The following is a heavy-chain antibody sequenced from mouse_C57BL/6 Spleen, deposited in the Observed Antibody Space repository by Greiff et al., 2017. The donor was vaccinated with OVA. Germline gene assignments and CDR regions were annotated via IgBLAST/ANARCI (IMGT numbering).Heavy chain of an antibody. J-gene: IGHJ3*01. D-gene: IGHD2-3*01. V-gene: IGHV14-1*01. Sequence: VQLQQSGAELVRPGASVKLSCTASGFNIKDYYMHWVKQRPEQGLEWIGRIDPEDGDTAYAPKFQGKATMTADTSSNTAYLQLSSLTSEDTAVYYCTAFYDGYYEFAYWGQGTLVTVSA. CDR1: GFNIKDYY. CDR2: IDPEDGDT. CDR3: TAFYDGYYEFAY.